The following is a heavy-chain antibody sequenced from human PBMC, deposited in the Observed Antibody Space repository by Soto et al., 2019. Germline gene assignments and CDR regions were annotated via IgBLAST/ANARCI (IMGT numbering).Heavy chain of an antibody. CDR3: ARGNWFDP. Sequence: SETLSLTCAVSGGSISSGGYSWSWIRQPPGKGLEWIGYIYHSGSTYYNPSLKSRVTISVDRSKNQFSLKLSSVTAADTAVYYSARGNWFDPWGQGTLVTVSS. CDR1: GGSISSGGYS. CDR2: IYHSGST. J-gene: IGHJ5*02. V-gene: IGHV4-30-2*01.